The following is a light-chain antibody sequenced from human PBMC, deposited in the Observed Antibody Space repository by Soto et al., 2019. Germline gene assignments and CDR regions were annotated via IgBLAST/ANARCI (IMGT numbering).Light chain of an antibody. J-gene: IGKJ5*01. CDR2: AAS. CDR3: QQANSSHLS. CDR1: QGISSY. Sequence: SPLSRARSSLSAAVGDLITITCRASQGISSYLAWYQQKPGKAPKLLIYAASTLQSGVPSRFSGSGSGTDFTLTISSLQPEDSATYSCQQANSSHLSFGYGKRLEIK. V-gene: IGKV1-9*01.